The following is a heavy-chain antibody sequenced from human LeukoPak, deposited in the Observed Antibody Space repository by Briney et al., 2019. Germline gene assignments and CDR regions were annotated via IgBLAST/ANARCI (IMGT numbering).Heavy chain of an antibody. CDR2: ISYDGSNK. D-gene: IGHD6-13*01. CDR1: EFTFSSYA. J-gene: IGHJ4*02. V-gene: IGHV3-30-3*01. CDR3: TSYSSSWYVFDY. Sequence: GGSLRLSCAASEFTFSSYAMHWVRQAPGKGLEWVAVISYDGSNKYYADSVKGRFTISRDNSKNTLYLQMNSLRAEDTAVYYCTSYSSSWYVFDYWGQGTLVTVSS.